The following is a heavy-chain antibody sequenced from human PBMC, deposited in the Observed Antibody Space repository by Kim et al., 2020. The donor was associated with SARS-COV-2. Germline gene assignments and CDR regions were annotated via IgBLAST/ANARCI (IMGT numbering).Heavy chain of an antibody. D-gene: IGHD3-10*01. V-gene: IGHV4-34*01. CDR3: ARGRATDYYGSGLYAFDI. Sequence: SETLSLTCAVYGGSFSGYYWSWIRQPPGKGLEWIGEINHSGSTNYNPSLKSRVTISVDTSKNQFSLKLSSVTAADTAVYYCARGRATDYYGSGLYAFDIWGQGTMVTVSS. J-gene: IGHJ3*02. CDR1: GGSFSGYY. CDR2: INHSGST.